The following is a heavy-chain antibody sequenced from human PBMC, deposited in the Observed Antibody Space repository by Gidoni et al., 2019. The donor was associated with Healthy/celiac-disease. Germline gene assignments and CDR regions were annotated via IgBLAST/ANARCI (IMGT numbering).Heavy chain of an antibody. CDR3: AKSMSGSNWFDP. CDR1: GFTFSSYA. J-gene: IGHJ5*02. Sequence: EVQLLESGGGLVQPGGSLRLSFAASGFTFSSYAMSWVRQAPGKGLEWVSAISGSGGSTYYADSVKGRFTISRDNSKNTLYLQMNSLRAEDTAVYYCAKSMSGSNWFDPWGQGTLVTVSS. D-gene: IGHD1-26*01. V-gene: IGHV3-23*01. CDR2: ISGSGGST.